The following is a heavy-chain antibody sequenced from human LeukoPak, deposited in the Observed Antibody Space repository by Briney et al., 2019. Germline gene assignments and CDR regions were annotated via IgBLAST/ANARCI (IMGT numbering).Heavy chain of an antibody. CDR2: ISSSSSYI. CDR3: ARDAPGYCSSTSCYKNFDS. D-gene: IGHD2-2*02. J-gene: IGHJ4*02. Sequence: GGSLRLSCAASGFTFSSYSMNWVRQAPGKGLEWVSSISSSSSYIYYADSVKGRFTISRDNAKNSLYLQMNSLRAEDTAVYYCARDAPGYCSSTSCYKNFDSWGQGTLVTVSS. V-gene: IGHV3-21*01. CDR1: GFTFSSYS.